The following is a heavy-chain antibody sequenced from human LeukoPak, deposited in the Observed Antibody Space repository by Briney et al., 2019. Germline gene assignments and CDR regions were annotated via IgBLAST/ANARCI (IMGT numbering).Heavy chain of an antibody. D-gene: IGHD1-26*01. V-gene: IGHV4-34*01. J-gene: IGHJ5*02. CDR2: INHSGST. CDR1: GGSFSGYY. Sequence: SETLSLTCAVYGGSFSGYYWSWIRQPPGKGLEWIGEINHSGSTNYNPSLKSRVTISVDTSKNQFSLKLSSVTAADTAVYYCARGQWVGGFDPWGQGTLVTVSS. CDR3: ARGQWVGGFDP.